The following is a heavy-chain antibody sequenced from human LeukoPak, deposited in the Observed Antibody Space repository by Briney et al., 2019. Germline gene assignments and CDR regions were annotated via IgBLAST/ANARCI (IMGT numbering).Heavy chain of an antibody. CDR1: GGSISSYY. CDR3: ARLSTVTTSFDY. D-gene: IGHD4-17*01. CDR2: IYTSWTT. V-gene: IGHV4-4*07. J-gene: IGHJ4*02. Sequence: SETLSLTCTVSGGSISSYYWSCIRHPSPKGREWIGRIYTSWTTHYNPSLKSRVTMSVETYKNQFSLQLSSVTAADRAVYYSARLSTVTTSFDYWGQGTLVSVSS.